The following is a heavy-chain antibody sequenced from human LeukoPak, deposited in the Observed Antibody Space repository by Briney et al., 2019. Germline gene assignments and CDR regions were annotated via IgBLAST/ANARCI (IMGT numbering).Heavy chain of an antibody. D-gene: IGHD2-15*01. J-gene: IGHJ5*02. Sequence: GASVKVSCKASGYTFTSYDINWVRQATEQGLEWMGWISAYNGNTNYAQKLQGRVTMTTDTSTSTAYMELRSLRSDDTAVYYCARGGPGLLVVNWFDPWGQGTLVTVSS. CDR2: ISAYNGNT. CDR1: GYTFTSYD. V-gene: IGHV1-18*01. CDR3: ARGGPGLLVVNWFDP.